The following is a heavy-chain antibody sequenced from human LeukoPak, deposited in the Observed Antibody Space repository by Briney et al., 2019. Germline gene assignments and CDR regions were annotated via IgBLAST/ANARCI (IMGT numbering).Heavy chain of an antibody. CDR3: ARTMVRGVHLDY. CDR2: IYYSGST. V-gene: IGHV4-59*05. J-gene: IGHJ4*02. CDR1: GGSISSYY. Sequence: SETLSLTCTVSGGSISSYYWSWIRQPAGKGLEWIGRIYYSGSTYYNPSLKSRVTIPLDTSKNQFSLKLSSVTAADTAVYYCARTMVRGVHLDYWGQGTLVTVSS. D-gene: IGHD3-10*01.